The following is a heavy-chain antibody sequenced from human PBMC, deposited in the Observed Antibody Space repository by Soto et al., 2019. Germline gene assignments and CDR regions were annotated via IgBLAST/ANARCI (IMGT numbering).Heavy chain of an antibody. CDR3: ARDPGYGSGSYYDY. D-gene: IGHD3-10*01. CDR1: GYTFTGYY. Sequence: QVQLVQSGAEVKKPGASVKVSCKASGYTFTGYYMHWVRQAPGQGLEWMGWINPNSGGTNYAQKFQGWVTMTRDTSISTAYMELSRLRSDATAVYCCARDPGYGSGSYYDYWGQGTLVTVSS. CDR2: INPNSGGT. J-gene: IGHJ4*02. V-gene: IGHV1-2*04.